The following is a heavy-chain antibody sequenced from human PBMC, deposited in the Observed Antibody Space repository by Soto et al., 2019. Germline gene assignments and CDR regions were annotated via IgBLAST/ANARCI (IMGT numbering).Heavy chain of an antibody. CDR1: GFTFSSYA. Sequence: GGSLRLSCAASGFTFSSYAMHWVRQAPGKGLEWVAVISYDGSNKYYADSVKGRFTISRDNSKNTLYLQMNSLRAEDTAVYYCARDLSNWNEGEPDYWGQGTLVTVSS. J-gene: IGHJ4*02. CDR2: ISYDGSNK. CDR3: ARDLSNWNEGEPDY. D-gene: IGHD1-1*01. V-gene: IGHV3-30-3*01.